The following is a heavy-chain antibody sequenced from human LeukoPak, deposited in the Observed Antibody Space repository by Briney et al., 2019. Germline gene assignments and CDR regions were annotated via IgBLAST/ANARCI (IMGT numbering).Heavy chain of an antibody. CDR1: GFTFSSYS. Sequence: GGSLRLSCAASGFTFSSYSMNWVRQAPGKGLEWVANIKQDGSSKYYVESVKGRFTISRDNAKNSLYLQMNSLRAEDTAIYYCARDTTYKLDSWGQGTLVTVSS. V-gene: IGHV3-7*01. CDR3: ARDTTYKLDS. CDR2: IKQDGSSK. J-gene: IGHJ4*02. D-gene: IGHD1-1*01.